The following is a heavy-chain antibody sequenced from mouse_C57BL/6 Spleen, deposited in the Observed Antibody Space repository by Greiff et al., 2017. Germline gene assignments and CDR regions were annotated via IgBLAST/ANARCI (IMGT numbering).Heavy chain of an antibody. CDR3: ARNYGSSYRYFDV. Sequence: EVQLVESGGGLVKPGGSLKLSCAASGFTFSDYGMHWVRQAPEKGLEWVAYISSGSSTSYYADTVKGRFTISRDNAKNTLFLQMTSLRSEDAAMYDCARNYGSSYRYFDVWGTETTVTVAS. V-gene: IGHV5-17*01. J-gene: IGHJ1*03. CDR2: ISSGSSTS. D-gene: IGHD1-1*01. CDR1: GFTFSDYG.